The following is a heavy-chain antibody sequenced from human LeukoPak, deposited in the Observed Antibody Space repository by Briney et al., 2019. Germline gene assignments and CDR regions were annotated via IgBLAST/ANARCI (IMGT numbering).Heavy chain of an antibody. V-gene: IGHV3-30*02. CDR3: AKDLLHLGDY. Sequence: SGGSVRLLRAASGFTHSIYDMHGVRQAPGRGLVWVAFIRYGGSNKYYTESVRGRFTISRDNSKNTLYVQMNTLRAEDKAVYYCAKDLLHLGDYWGQGTLVTVSS. CDR2: IRYGGSNK. J-gene: IGHJ4*01. D-gene: IGHD3-16*01. CDR1: GFTHSIYD.